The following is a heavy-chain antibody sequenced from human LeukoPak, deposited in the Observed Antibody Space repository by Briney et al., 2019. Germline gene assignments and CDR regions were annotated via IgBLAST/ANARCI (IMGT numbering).Heavy chain of an antibody. V-gene: IGHV1-3*01. J-gene: IGHJ4*02. CDR2: INAGNGNT. CDR1: GYTFTSYA. Sequence: ASVKVSCKASGYTFTSYAMHWVRQAPGQRLEWMGWINAGNGNTNYAQKLQGRVTISTDTSTSTAYMELRSLRSDDTAVYYCARDSPVGATSLWGQGTLVTVSS. D-gene: IGHD1-26*01. CDR3: ARDSPVGATSL.